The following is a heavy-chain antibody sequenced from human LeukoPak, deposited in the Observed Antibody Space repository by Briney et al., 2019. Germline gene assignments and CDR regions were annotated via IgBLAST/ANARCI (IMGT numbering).Heavy chain of an antibody. D-gene: IGHD5-18*01. J-gene: IGHJ4*02. CDR1: GFTFSNAW. CDR3: TTDFWDRAMEGFDY. V-gene: IGHV3-15*01. CDR2: IKSKTDGGTT. Sequence: GGSLRLSCAASGFTFSNAWMSWVRQAPGKGLEGVGRIKSKTDGGTTDYAAPVKGRFTISRDDSKNTLYLQMNSLKTEDTAVYYCTTDFWDRAMEGFDYWGQGTLVTVSS.